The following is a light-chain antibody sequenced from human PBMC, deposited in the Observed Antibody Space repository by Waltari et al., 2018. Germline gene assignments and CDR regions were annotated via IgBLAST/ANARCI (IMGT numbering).Light chain of an antibody. Sequence: QAVVTPEPPLTVSPGGTVTRTLCSRAGAVPSGLYTYWFQQQPGQAPMTLIYDTSNKHSWTPARFSGSLLGGKAALTLSGAQPEDEAEYYCLISYSGVGVFGGGTKLTVL. CDR1: AGAVPSGLY. V-gene: IGLV7-46*01. J-gene: IGLJ3*02. CDR2: DTS. CDR3: LISYSGVGV.